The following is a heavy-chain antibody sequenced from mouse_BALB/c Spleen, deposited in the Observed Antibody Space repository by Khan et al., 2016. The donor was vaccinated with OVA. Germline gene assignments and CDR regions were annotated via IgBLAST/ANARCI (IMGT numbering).Heavy chain of an antibody. CDR1: GFNIKDYY. J-gene: IGHJ3*01. V-gene: IGHV14-1*02. CDR2: IDPENGNT. Sequence: VQLKQSGAELVRPGALVKLSCKASGFNIKDYYIHWVKQRPEQGLEWIGWIDPENGNTIYDPKFQGKANITADTSSNTAYLHFSSLTSEDTAVYYCARAGYSPCFASSAQGPLVTVSA. CDR3: ARAGYSPCFAS. D-gene: IGHD2-3*01.